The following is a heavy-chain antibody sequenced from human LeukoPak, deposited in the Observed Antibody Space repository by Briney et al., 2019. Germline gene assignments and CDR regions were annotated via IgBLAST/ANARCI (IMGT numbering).Heavy chain of an antibody. CDR3: ARPPTATTQAPLFYY. D-gene: IGHD6-25*01. Sequence: GRSLRLSCAASGFTFGSYGMHWVRQAPGKGLEWVAVIWYDGSNKYYADSVKGRFTISRDNSKNTLYLQMNSLRAEDTAVYYCARPPTATTQAPLFYYWGQGTLVTVSS. V-gene: IGHV3-33*01. CDR2: IWYDGSNK. J-gene: IGHJ4*02. CDR1: GFTFGSYG.